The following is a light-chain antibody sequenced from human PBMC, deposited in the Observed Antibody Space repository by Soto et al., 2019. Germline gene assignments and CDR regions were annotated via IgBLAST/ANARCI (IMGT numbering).Light chain of an antibody. V-gene: IGLV2-8*01. CDR2: EIN. CDR3: SSYAGSTNV. Sequence: LTQPPSASGSPGRSVAIPCTGTSSDVGGYNYGSWYQQHPDKAPTLMIHEINNRPLGVPARFSDPKYLNTVYLTVSGLQAEHAAEYYCSSYAGSTNVFGTGTKVTVL. CDR1: SSDVGGYNY. J-gene: IGLJ1*01.